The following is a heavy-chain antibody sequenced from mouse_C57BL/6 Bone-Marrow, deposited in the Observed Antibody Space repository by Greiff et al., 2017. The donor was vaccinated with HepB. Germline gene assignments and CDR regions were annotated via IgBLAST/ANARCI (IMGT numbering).Heavy chain of an antibody. CDR3: ARVYGSLDY. CDR2: ISDGGSYT. V-gene: IGHV5-4*03. CDR1: GFTFSSYA. J-gene: IGHJ2*01. Sequence: EVMLVESGGGLVKPGGSLKLSCAASGFTFSSYAMSWVRQTPEKRLEWVATISDGGSYTYYPDNVKGRFTISRDNAKNNLYLQMSHLKSEDTALYYCARVYGSLDYWGQGTTLTVSS. D-gene: IGHD1-1*01.